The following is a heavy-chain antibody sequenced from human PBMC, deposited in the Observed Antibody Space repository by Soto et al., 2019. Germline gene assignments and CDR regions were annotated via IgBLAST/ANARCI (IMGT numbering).Heavy chain of an antibody. CDR1: GGSISSSSYY. CDR3: ARTGYSSGWYPYYYYGMDV. CDR2: IYYSGST. V-gene: IGHV4-39*01. D-gene: IGHD6-19*01. Sequence: QLQLHESGPGLVKPSETLSLTCTVSGGSISSSSYYWGWIRQPPGKGLEWIGSIYYSGSTYYNPSLKSRVTISVDTSKNQFSLKLSSVTAADTAVYYCARTGYSSGWYPYYYYGMDVWGQGTKVTV. J-gene: IGHJ6*02.